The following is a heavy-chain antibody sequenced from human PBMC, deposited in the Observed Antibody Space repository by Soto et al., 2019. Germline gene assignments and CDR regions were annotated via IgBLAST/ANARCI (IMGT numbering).Heavy chain of an antibody. CDR2: ISTSSHRA. Sequence: ASVKVSCKASGYTFTSYAISWVRQAPGQGLEWMGWISTSSHRANYAQKFQDRVTMTTDTSASTAYLELRSLRSDDTAVYYCARDYPYSTSSVYDWFDPWGQGTLVTVS. CDR3: ARDYPYSTSSVYDWFDP. J-gene: IGHJ5*02. CDR1: GYTFTSYA. D-gene: IGHD6-6*01. V-gene: IGHV1-18*04.